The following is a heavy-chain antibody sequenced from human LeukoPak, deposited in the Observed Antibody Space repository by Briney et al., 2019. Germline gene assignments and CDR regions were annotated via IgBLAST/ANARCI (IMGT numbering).Heavy chain of an antibody. CDR3: ARHRFLECVFDAIDI. CDR1: GFTFSRYT. CDR2: ITSSSSST. V-gene: IGHV3-21*06. D-gene: IGHD3-3*01. J-gene: IGHJ3*02. Sequence: PGGSLRLSCAASGFTFSRYTMNWVRQAPGKGLEWVSSITSSSSSTYYADSVKGRFTISRDNADSSLYLHLHSLRAEDTAVYYCARHRFLECVFDAIDIWGQGTLVTVSS.